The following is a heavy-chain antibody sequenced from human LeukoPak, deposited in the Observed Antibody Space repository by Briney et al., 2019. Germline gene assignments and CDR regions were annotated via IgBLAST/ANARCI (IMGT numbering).Heavy chain of an antibody. CDR3: ARVSNIVVVPAATALGYYYYYMDV. V-gene: IGHV1-18*01. J-gene: IGHJ6*03. Sequence: ASVKVSCKASGYTFTSYGISWVRQAPGQGLEWMGWISAYNGNTNYAQKLQGRVTMTTDTSTSTAYIELRSLRSDDTAVYYCARVSNIVVVPAATALGYYYYYMDVWGKGTTVTVSS. D-gene: IGHD2-2*01. CDR2: ISAYNGNT. CDR1: GYTFTSYG.